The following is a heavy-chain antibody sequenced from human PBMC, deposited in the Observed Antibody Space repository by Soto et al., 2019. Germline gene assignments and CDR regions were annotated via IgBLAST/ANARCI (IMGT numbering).Heavy chain of an antibody. CDR1: GFTFSSYG. D-gene: IGHD2-15*01. V-gene: IGHV3-33*01. CDR3: ARDEWCYGSGGSCYAGDY. J-gene: IGHJ4*02. Sequence: PGGSLRLSCAASGFTFSSYGMHWVRQAPGKGLEWVAVIWYDGSNKYYADSVKGRFTISRDNSKNTLYLQMNSLRAEDTAVYYCARDEWCYGSGGSCYAGDYWGQGTLVTVSS. CDR2: IWYDGSNK.